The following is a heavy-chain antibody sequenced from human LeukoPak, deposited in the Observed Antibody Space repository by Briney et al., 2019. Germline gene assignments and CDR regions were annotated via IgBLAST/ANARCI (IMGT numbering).Heavy chain of an antibody. V-gene: IGHV3-66*01. J-gene: IGHJ3*02. CDR1: GFTVSSNY. CDR2: IYSGGST. D-gene: IGHD2-2*01. Sequence: PGGSLRLSCAASGFTVSSNYMSWVRQAPGKGLEWVSVIYSGGSTYYADSVKGRFTISRDNSKNTLYLQMNSLRAEDTAVYYCATTSSTQLLDAFDIWGQGTMVTVSS. CDR3: ATTSSTQLLDAFDI.